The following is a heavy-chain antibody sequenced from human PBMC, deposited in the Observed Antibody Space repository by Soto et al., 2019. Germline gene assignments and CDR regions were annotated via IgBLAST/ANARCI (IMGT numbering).Heavy chain of an antibody. V-gene: IGHV3-48*03. CDR2: ISSSGSTI. J-gene: IGHJ6*02. Sequence: EVQLVESGGGLVQPGGSLRLSCAASGFTFSSYEMNWVRQAPGKGLEWVSYISSSGSTIYYADSVKGRFTISRDNAKNSLYLQMNSLIAEDTAVYYCAIYDSSGYWFGMDVWGQGTTVTVSS. D-gene: IGHD3-22*01. CDR1: GFTFSSYE. CDR3: AIYDSSGYWFGMDV.